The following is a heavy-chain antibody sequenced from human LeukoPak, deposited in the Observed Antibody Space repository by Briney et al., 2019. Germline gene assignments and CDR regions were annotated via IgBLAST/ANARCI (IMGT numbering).Heavy chain of an antibody. CDR3: ARSDAFSGYSSLGDS. CDR2: MNPNSGNT. V-gene: IGHV1-8*01. D-gene: IGHD3-22*01. CDR1: GYTFTSYD. J-gene: IGHJ5*01. Sequence: ASVKVSCNASGYTFTSYDINWVRQATGQGLEWMGWMNPNSGNTGYAQKFQGRVTITADESTSTAYMELSRLRSDDTAVYYCARSDAFSGYSSLGDSWGQGTLVTVSS.